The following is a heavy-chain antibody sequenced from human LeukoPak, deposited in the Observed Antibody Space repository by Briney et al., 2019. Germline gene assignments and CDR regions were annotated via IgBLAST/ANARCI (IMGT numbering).Heavy chain of an antibody. V-gene: IGHV3-30-3*01. CDR3: ARDAQSGAFSDFDY. D-gene: IGHD1-26*01. CDR2: ITHNGGTQ. J-gene: IGHJ4*02. Sequence: PGGSLRLSCEASGFTFGNYAIHWVRQVPGGGLEWVAIITHNGGTQYHAASVKGRFTISRDNSQSTVFLQMNSLRPEDTAVYYCARDAQSGAFSDFDYWGQGTLVTVSS. CDR1: GFTFGNYA.